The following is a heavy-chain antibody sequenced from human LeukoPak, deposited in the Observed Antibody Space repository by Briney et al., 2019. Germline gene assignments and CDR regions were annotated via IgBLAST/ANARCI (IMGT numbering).Heavy chain of an antibody. CDR1: GFTFDDYA. CDR2: ISWNSGSI. CDR3: ANYASGSGTFDI. J-gene: IGHJ3*02. V-gene: IGHV3-9*01. Sequence: GGSLRLSCAASGFTFDDYAMHWVRQAPGKGLEWVSGISWNSGSIGYADSVKGRFTISRDNAKNSLYLQMNSLRAEDTALYYCANYASGSGTFDIWGQGTMVTVSS. D-gene: IGHD3-10*01.